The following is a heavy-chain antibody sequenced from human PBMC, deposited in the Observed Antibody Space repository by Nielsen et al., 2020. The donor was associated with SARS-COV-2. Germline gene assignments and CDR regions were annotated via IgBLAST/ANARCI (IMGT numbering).Heavy chain of an antibody. J-gene: IGHJ6*02. CDR2: ISSSGSTI. CDR1: GFTFSSYE. CDR3: ARGEYYYDSSGYISRYYYGMDV. V-gene: IGHV3-48*03. Sequence: GGSLRLSCAASGFTFSSYEMNWVRQAPGKGLEWVSYISSSGSTIYYADSVKGRFTISRDNAKNSLYLQMNSLRAEDTAVYYCARGEYYYDSSGYISRYYYGMDVWGQGTTVTVSS. D-gene: IGHD3-22*01.